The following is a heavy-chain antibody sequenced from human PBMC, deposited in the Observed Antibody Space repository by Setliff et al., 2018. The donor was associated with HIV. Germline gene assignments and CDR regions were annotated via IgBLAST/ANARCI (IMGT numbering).Heavy chain of an antibody. D-gene: IGHD1-26*01. CDR2: ISHSGNT. CDR1: GYSISSGYY. Sequence: PSETLSLTCPVSGYSISSGYYWGWIRQPPGRGLEWIGCISHSGNTNFNPSLNSRVTISVDTSKNQFSLRLTSVTAADTAIYYCARSTVGAGTSFPWGRGILVTVSS. J-gene: IGHJ5*02. CDR3: ARSTVGAGTSFP. V-gene: IGHV4-38-2*01.